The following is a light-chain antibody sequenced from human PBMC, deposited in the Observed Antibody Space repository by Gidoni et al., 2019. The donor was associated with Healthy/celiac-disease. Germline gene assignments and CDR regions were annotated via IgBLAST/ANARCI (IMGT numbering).Light chain of an antibody. CDR1: QSVSSY. J-gene: IGKJ2*01. CDR2: DAS. Sequence: EIALTQSLATLSLSPGERATLSCRASQSVSSYLAWYQQKPGQAPRLLIYDASNRATGIPARFSGSGSGTDFTLTISSLEPEDFAVYYCQQRSNWPPGYTFGQGTKLEIK. CDR3: QQRSNWPPGYT. V-gene: IGKV3-11*01.